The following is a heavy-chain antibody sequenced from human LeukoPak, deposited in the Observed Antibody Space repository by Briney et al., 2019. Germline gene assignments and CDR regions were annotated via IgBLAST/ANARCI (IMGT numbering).Heavy chain of an antibody. CDR3: VVWFGDSNY. CDR2: IRYDGSNK. V-gene: IGHV3-30*02. CDR1: GFTFSSYG. D-gene: IGHD3-10*01. J-gene: IGHJ4*02. Sequence: GGSLRLSCAASGFTFSSYGMHWVRQAPGKGLEWVAFIRYDGSNKYYADSVKGRFTISRDNAKSSLSLQMNSLRAEDTAVYYCVVWFGDSNYWGQGTLVTVSS.